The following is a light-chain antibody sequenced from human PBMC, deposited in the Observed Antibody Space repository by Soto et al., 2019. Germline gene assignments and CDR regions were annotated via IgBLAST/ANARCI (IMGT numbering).Light chain of an antibody. Sequence: QSALTQPPSASGSPGQSVTISCTGTPSDVGGYISVSWYQQHPGKAPKLIIYEVSKRPSGVPDRFSGSKSGSTAFLTISGLQADDEAEYYCCSYAGFTKYLFGTGTKVTVL. V-gene: IGLV2-8*01. CDR3: CSYAGFTKYL. J-gene: IGLJ1*01. CDR1: PSDVGGYIS. CDR2: EVS.